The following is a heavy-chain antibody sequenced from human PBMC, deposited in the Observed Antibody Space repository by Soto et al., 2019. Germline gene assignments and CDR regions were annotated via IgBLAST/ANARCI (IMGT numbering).Heavy chain of an antibody. V-gene: IGHV1-69*01. Sequence: QVQLGQSGAEVKKPGSSVKVSCKASGGTFSSYAISWVRQAPGQGLEWMGGINPIFGTANYAQKFQGRVTITADESTSTAYMELSSLRSEDTAVYYCARDNHNTNWFDPWGQGTLVTVSS. CDR2: INPIFGTA. CDR1: GGTFSSYA. CDR3: ARDNHNTNWFDP. J-gene: IGHJ5*02. D-gene: IGHD1-20*01.